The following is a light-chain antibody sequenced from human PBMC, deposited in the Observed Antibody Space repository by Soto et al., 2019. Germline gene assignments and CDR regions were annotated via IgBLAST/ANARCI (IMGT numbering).Light chain of an antibody. CDR3: QQPYT. J-gene: IGKJ2*01. V-gene: IGKV3-11*01. CDR2: DAS. Sequence: EIVLTQSPATLSLSPGERATLSCRASPSVSSYLAWYHQKPGQAPRLLIYDASNSATGIPARFSGSGSGTDFTLTISSLEPEDFAVYYCQQPYTFGQGTKLEIK. CDR1: PSVSSY.